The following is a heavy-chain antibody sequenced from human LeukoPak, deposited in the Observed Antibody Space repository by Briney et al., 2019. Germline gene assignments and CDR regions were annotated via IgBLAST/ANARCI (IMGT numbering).Heavy chain of an antibody. V-gene: IGHV4-59*01. CDR2: IHYSGST. CDR3: ARVTGYMTEDYFDY. Sequence: SETLSLTCTVSGGSIGSFFWSWIRQPPGKALEWIGYIHYSGSTKYNPSLKSRVTISVDTSENQFSLTLNSVAAADTAVYYCARVTGYMTEDYFDYWGQGTLITVSS. J-gene: IGHJ4*02. CDR1: GGSIGSFF. D-gene: IGHD6-13*01.